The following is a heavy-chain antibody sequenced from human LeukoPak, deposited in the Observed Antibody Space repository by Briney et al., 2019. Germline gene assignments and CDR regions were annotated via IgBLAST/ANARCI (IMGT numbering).Heavy chain of an antibody. CDR1: GFTFTSSA. D-gene: IGHD3-22*01. V-gene: IGHV1-58*02. Sequence: SVKVSCKASGFTFTSSAMQWVRQARGQRLEWIGWIVVGSGNTNYAQKFQERVTITRDMSTSTAYMELSSLRSEDTAVYYCAADLNNYYDSSGYSYYYMDVWGKGTTVTISS. J-gene: IGHJ6*03. CDR3: AADLNNYYDSSGYSYYYMDV. CDR2: IVVGSGNT.